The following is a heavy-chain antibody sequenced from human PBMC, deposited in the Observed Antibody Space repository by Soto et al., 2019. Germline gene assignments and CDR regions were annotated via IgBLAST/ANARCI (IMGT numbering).Heavy chain of an antibody. J-gene: IGHJ6*02. Sequence: QVQLVQSGAEVKKPGSSVKVSCKASGGTFSSYAISWVRQAPGQGLEWMGGIIPIFGTANYAQKFKGRVTITADESTSTAYMELSSLRSEDTDVYYCARDSPPYGDYYSYYGMEVWGQGTTVTVSS. D-gene: IGHD4-17*01. CDR3: ARDSPPYGDYYSYYGMEV. CDR1: GGTFSSYA. V-gene: IGHV1-69*01. CDR2: IIPIFGTA.